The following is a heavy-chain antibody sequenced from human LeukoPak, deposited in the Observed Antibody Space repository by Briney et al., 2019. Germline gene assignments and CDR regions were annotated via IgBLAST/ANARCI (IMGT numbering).Heavy chain of an antibody. Sequence: GGSLRLSCAASGFTFSSYWMHWVRQTAGKGLVWVSRINSDGSSTSYADSVKGRFTISRDNAKNTLYLQMNSLRAEDTAVYYCARALAVAGTGGYYWGQGTLVTVSS. D-gene: IGHD6-19*01. V-gene: IGHV3-74*01. CDR1: GFTFSSYW. J-gene: IGHJ4*02. CDR3: ARALAVAGTGGYY. CDR2: INSDGSST.